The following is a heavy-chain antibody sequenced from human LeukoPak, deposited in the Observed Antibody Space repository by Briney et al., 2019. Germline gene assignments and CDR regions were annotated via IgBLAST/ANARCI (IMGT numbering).Heavy chain of an antibody. D-gene: IGHD6-6*01. Sequence: GGSLRLSCAASGLIFDDNAMHWVRQDPGKGLEWVSGISWNSGTKGYADSVKGRFTISRDNAKNSLYLQMNSLRAEDMALYYCATRSARGAFDIWGQGTMVTVSS. CDR3: ATRSARGAFDI. CDR2: ISWNSGTK. J-gene: IGHJ3*02. CDR1: GLIFDDNA. V-gene: IGHV3-9*03.